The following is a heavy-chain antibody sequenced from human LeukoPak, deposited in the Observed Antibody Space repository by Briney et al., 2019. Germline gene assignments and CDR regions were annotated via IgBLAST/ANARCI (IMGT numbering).Heavy chain of an antibody. CDR1: GGSISTYY. D-gene: IGHD2/OR15-2a*01. J-gene: IGHJ4*02. CDR2: VHYTGST. V-gene: IGHV4-59*01. Sequence: TSETLSLTCTVSGGSISTYYWRWIRQPPGKGLEWIGYVHYTGSTNYNPSLKSRVTISIDTSTNQFSLMQTSVTAADTAVYYCARRHCYGSRCFPYYFDLWGQGILVTVSS. CDR3: ARRHCYGSRCFPYYFDL.